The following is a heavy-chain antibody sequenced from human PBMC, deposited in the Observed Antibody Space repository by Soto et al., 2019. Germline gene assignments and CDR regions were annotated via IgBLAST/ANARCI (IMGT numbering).Heavy chain of an antibody. V-gene: IGHV6-1*01. CDR2: TYYRSKWYN. CDR3: AREDAIAVAGGVDY. J-gene: IGHJ4*02. D-gene: IGHD6-19*01. CDR1: VDSVSSNSAA. Sequence: SQTLSLTCAISVDSVSSNSAAWNWIRQSPSRGLEWLGRTYYRSKWYNDYAVSVKSRITINPDASKNQFSLQLNSVTPEDTAVYYCAREDAIAVAGGVDYWGQGTLVTVSS.